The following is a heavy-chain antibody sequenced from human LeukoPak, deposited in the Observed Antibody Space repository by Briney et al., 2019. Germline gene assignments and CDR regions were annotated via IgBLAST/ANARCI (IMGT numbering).Heavy chain of an antibody. CDR2: ISISRRTI. CDR1: RCTFIRYS. Sequence: GGCLRVSPVPSRCTFIRYSIYWVRPAPGKGRAGVSYISISRRTIYYADSVKRRFTISRDNPKKPLYLQMNSLRAEDTAVYYCARGHVLRFWEWPYMDVWGKGTTVTVSS. CDR3: ARGHVLRFWEWPYMDV. V-gene: IGHV3-48*04. D-gene: IGHD3-3*01. J-gene: IGHJ6*03.